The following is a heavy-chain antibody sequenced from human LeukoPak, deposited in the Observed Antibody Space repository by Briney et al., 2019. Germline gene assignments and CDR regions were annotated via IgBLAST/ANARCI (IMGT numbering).Heavy chain of an antibody. CDR3: AGENSNYSVSDAFDI. V-gene: IGHV3-48*03. CDR1: GFTFSSYD. J-gene: IGHJ3*02. Sequence: PGGSLRLSCAASGFTFSSYDMNWVRQAPGKGLEWVSYISSSGSTIYYADSVKGRFTISRDNAKNSLYLQMNSLRAEDTAVYYCAGENSNYSVSDAFDIWGQGTMVTVSS. CDR2: ISSSGSTI. D-gene: IGHD4-11*01.